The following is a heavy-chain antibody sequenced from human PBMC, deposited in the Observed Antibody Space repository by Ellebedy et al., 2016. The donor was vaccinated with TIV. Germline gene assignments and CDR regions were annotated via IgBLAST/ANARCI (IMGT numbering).Heavy chain of an antibody. CDR2: LTADGRST. CDR3: RPGHYSDA. V-gene: IGHV3-23*01. Sequence: GESPKISXAASGFSLNNSFMSWIRQAPGKGLEWVSTLTADGRSTYFADSVKGRFTISRDNSKNTVYLQMNSLRSEDTAVYYCRPGHYSDAWGQGTLVTVSS. CDR1: GFSLNNSF. J-gene: IGHJ4*02.